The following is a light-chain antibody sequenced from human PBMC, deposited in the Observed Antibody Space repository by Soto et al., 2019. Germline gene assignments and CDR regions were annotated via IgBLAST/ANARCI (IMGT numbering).Light chain of an antibody. CDR2: DAS. CDR3: QQYKGYSRT. J-gene: IGKJ1*01. V-gene: IGKV1-5*01. Sequence: DIQITQSPSTLSASVGDRVSITCLSSQSISDSLAWYQQKPGKAPYLLISDASSLERGVPSRFSGSGSGTEFTLTISNMQPDDFATYYCQQYKGYSRTFGQGTKVDIK. CDR1: QSISDS.